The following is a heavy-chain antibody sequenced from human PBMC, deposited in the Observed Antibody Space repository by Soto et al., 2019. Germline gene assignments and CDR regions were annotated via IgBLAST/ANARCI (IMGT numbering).Heavy chain of an antibody. CDR3: ARDLWSGAVAGTLGWYFDL. CDR1: GFTFSSYA. CDR2: ISYDGSNK. J-gene: IGHJ2*01. Sequence: QVPLVESGGGVVQPGRSLRLSCAASGFTFSSYAMHWVRQAPGKGLEWVAVISYDGSNKYYADSVKGRFTISRDNSKNTLYLQMNSLRAEDTAVYYCARDLWSGAVAGTLGWYFDLWGRGTLVTVSS. D-gene: IGHD6-19*01. V-gene: IGHV3-30-3*01.